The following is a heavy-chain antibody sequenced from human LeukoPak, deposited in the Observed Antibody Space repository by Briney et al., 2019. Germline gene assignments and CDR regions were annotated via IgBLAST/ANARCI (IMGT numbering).Heavy chain of an antibody. CDR3: VREGITGTTSPYFDY. Sequence: GGSLRLSCAASGFTVSSKYMSWVRQAPGKGLEWVSVIYSGGSTYYADSVKGRFTISRDNSKNTLYLQMNSLRAEDTAVYYCVREGITGTTSPYFDYWGQGTLVTVSS. CDR2: IYSGGST. CDR1: GFTVSSKY. V-gene: IGHV3-53*01. J-gene: IGHJ4*02. D-gene: IGHD1-20*01.